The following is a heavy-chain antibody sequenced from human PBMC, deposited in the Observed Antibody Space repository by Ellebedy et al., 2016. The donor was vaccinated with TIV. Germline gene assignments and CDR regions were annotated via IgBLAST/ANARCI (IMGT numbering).Heavy chain of an antibody. CDR3: ARRGYGSGRYNWFDP. Sequence: GSLRLXXAVYGGSFSGYYWSWIRQPPGKGLEWIGEINHSGSTNYNPSLKSRVTISVDTSKNQFSLKLSSVTAADTAVYYCARRGYGSGRYNWFDPWGQGTVVTVSS. V-gene: IGHV4-34*01. D-gene: IGHD3-10*01. CDR2: INHSGST. CDR1: GGSFSGYY. J-gene: IGHJ5*02.